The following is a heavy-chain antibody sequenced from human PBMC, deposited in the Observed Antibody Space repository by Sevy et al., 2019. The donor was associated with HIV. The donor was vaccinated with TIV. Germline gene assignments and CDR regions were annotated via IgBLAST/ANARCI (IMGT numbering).Heavy chain of an antibody. CDR3: TTDHRHYDILTGYAAFDY. J-gene: IGHJ4*02. Sequence: GGSLRLSCAASGFTFSNAWMNWVRQAPGKGLEWVGRIKSKTDGGTTDYAAPVKGRFTISRDDSKNTLYLQMNSLKTEDTAVYYCTTDHRHYDILTGYAAFDYWGQGTLVTVSS. CDR1: GFTFSNAW. D-gene: IGHD3-9*01. V-gene: IGHV3-15*01. CDR2: IKSKTDGGTT.